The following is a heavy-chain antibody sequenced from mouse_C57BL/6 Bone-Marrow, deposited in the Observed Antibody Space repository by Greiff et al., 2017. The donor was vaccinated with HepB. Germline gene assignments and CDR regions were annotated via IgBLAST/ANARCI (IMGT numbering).Heavy chain of an antibody. V-gene: IGHV5-4*01. CDR3: ARDLWYYGSSSYCYFYV. CDR1: GFTFSSYA. Sequence: EVQLVESGGGLVKPGGSLKLSCAASGFTFSSYAMSWVRQTPEKRLEWVATISDGGSYTYYPDNVKGRFTISRDNAKNNLYLQMSHLKSEDTAMYYCARDLWYYGSSSYCYFYVWGFGITVTFSS. CDR2: ISDGGSYT. D-gene: IGHD1-1*01. J-gene: IGHJ1*01.